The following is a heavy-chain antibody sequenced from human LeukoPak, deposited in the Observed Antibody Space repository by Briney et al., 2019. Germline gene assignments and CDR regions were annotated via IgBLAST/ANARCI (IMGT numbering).Heavy chain of an antibody. CDR1: GLAFSRFW. Sequence: PGGSLRLSCEASGLAFSRFWMSWVRQAPGKGLEWVSAISGRGGSTYYADSVKGRFTISRDFYKNTLYLQMNNLRAEDTAVYYCAKDRVTVIPTVFDDWGQGTLVTVSS. CDR3: AKDRVTVIPTVFDD. CDR2: ISGRGGST. V-gene: IGHV3-23*01. J-gene: IGHJ4*02. D-gene: IGHD4-17*01.